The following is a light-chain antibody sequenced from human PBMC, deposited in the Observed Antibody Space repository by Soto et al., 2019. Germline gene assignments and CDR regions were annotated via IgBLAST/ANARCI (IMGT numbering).Light chain of an antibody. J-gene: IGKJ4*01. CDR1: QSVSSY. CDR2: DAS. Sequence: EIVLTQSPATLSLSPGERATLSCRASQSVSSYLAWYQQKPGQAPRLLIYDASNRATGIPARFSGSGSGTDFTLTISSLEPEDSAVYYCQQRSNWLFAFGGGTKVEIK. CDR3: QQRSNWLFA. V-gene: IGKV3-11*01.